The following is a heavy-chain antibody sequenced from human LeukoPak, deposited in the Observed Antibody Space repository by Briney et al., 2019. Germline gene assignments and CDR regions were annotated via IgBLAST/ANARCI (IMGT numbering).Heavy chain of an antibody. V-gene: IGHV1-18*01. Sequence: ASVRVSCKASGYTFTSYAMHWVRQAPGQRLEWMGWISAYNGNTNYAQKLQGRVTMTTDTSTSTAYMELRSLRSDDTAVYYCARDHYDILTGYANWFDPWGQGTLVTVSS. CDR2: ISAYNGNT. CDR1: GYTFTSYA. J-gene: IGHJ5*02. D-gene: IGHD3-9*01. CDR3: ARDHYDILTGYANWFDP.